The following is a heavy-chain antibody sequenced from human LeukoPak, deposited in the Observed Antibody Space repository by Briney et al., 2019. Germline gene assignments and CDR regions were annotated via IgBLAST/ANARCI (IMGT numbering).Heavy chain of an antibody. CDR3: ARLVRTMVRGGYALSQQSLYYFDY. J-gene: IGHJ4*02. CDR2: IYYSGST. D-gene: IGHD3-10*01. V-gene: IGHV4-59*01. Sequence: SETLSLTCTVSGGSISSYYWSWIRQPPGKGLEWIGYIYYSGSTNYNPSLKSRVTISVDTSKNQFSLKLSSVTAADTAVYYCARLVRTMVRGGYALSQQSLYYFDYWGQGTLVTVSS. CDR1: GGSISSYY.